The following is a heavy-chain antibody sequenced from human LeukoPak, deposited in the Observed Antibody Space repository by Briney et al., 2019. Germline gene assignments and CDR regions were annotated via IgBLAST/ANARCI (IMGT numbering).Heavy chain of an antibody. D-gene: IGHD6-19*01. CDR2: IYYSGST. J-gene: IGHJ4*02. V-gene: IGHV4-39*01. CDR3: ARRRVAGTFDD. CDR1: GGSISSSSYY. Sequence: PSETLSLTCTVSGGSISSSSYYWGWIRQPPGKGLEWIGSIYYSGSTYYNPSLKSRVTISVDTSKNQFSLKLSSVTAADTAVYYWARRRVAGTFDDWGQGTLVTVSS.